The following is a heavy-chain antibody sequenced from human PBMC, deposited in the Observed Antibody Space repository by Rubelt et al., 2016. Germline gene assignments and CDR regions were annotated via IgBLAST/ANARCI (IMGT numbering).Heavy chain of an antibody. CDR1: GDSISSRGYY. CDR3: ARDGGNSNGYALVI. J-gene: IGHJ3*02. CDR2: ISYGGTT. V-gene: IGHV4-31*01. Sequence: QVQLQESGPGLVKPSQTLSLICSVSGDSISSRGYYWSWIRQQPGKGLEWMGYISYGGTTSHTPSTTSPITISSDMSKNQISLKVTSVTAADTAVYYCARDGGNSNGYALVIWGQGTVVTVSS. D-gene: IGHD3-22*01.